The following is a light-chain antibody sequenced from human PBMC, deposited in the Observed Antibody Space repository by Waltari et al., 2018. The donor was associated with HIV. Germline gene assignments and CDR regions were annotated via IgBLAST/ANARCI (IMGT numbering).Light chain of an antibody. V-gene: IGLV1-47*01. J-gene: IGLJ3*02. CDR1: SSHIGYNY. CDR2: RNN. CDR3: AAWDDSLSGWV. Sequence: QSVLPQPPSASGTPGQRVTMSCSGASSHIGYNYVYWYQHLPGTAPKLLIYRNNQRPSGVPDRFSGSKSGTSASLAISGLRSEDEADYYCAAWDDSLSGWVFGGGTKLTVL.